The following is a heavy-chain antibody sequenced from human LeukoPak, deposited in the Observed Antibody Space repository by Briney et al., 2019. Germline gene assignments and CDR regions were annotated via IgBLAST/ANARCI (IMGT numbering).Heavy chain of an antibody. CDR3: AKELLWFGELLFGGSKSATDY. Sequence: GRSLRLSCAASGFTFSSYGMHWVRQAPGKGLEWVAVISCDGSNKYYADSVKGRFTISRDNSKNTLYLQMNSLRAEDTAVYYCAKELLWFGELLFGGSKSATDYLGQGTLVTVSS. CDR1: GFTFSSYG. J-gene: IGHJ4*02. V-gene: IGHV3-30*18. CDR2: ISCDGSNK. D-gene: IGHD3-10*01.